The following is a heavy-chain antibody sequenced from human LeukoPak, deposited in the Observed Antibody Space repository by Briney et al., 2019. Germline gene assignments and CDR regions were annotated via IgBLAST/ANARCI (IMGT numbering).Heavy chain of an antibody. CDR2: ISGSGGST. D-gene: IGHD3-10*01. V-gene: IGHV3-23*01. CDR1: GFTFSSYG. Sequence: GGSLRLSCAASGFTFSSYGMSWVRQAPGKGLEWVSAISGSGGSTYYADSVKGRFTISRDSSKNALYLQMNSLRAEDTAVYYCAKDGSGSYYNVYYFDYWGQGTLVTVSS. J-gene: IGHJ4*02. CDR3: AKDGSGSYYNVYYFDY.